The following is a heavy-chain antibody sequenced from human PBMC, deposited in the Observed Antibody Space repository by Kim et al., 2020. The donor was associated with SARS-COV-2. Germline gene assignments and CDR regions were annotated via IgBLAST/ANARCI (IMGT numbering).Heavy chain of an antibody. J-gene: IGHJ3*02. CDR2: ST. V-gene: IGHV3-23*03. CDR3: AKGFEAVDI. Sequence: STYDADSVKGRFTITRANTSNTLDLQMNGLRAEDTAVYFCAKGFEAVDIWGQGTMVTVSS.